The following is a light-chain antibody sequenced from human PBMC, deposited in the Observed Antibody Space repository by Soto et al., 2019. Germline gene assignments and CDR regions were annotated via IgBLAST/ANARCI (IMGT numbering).Light chain of an antibody. V-gene: IGLV2-14*01. J-gene: IGLJ1*01. CDR1: SSDVGAYNY. Sequence: QSVLTQPASVSGSPGQSITISCTGTSSDVGAYNYVSWYQQHPGKAPKVMIYDVSNRPSGVSNHFSGSKSGNAASLTISGLQAEDEADYYCSSYTSSSTYVFGTGTKVTVL. CDR2: DVS. CDR3: SSYTSSSTYV.